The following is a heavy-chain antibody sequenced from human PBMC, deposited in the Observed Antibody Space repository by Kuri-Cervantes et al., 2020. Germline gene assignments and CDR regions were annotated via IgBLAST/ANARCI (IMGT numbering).Heavy chain of an antibody. Sequence: GGSLRLSCAASGFTFSSYAMSWVRQAPGKGLEWVSYISSSGSTIYYADSVKGRFTISKDNAKNSLYLQMNSLRAEDTAVYYCARDGLLWYFDYWGQGTLVTVSS. CDR3: ARDGLLWYFDY. D-gene: IGHD2-21*01. CDR2: ISSSGSTI. V-gene: IGHV3-48*04. CDR1: GFTFSSYA. J-gene: IGHJ4*02.